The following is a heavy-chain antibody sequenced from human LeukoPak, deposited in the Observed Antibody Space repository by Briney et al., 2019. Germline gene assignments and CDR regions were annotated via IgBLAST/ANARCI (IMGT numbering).Heavy chain of an antibody. J-gene: IGHJ5*02. D-gene: IGHD3-16*01. CDR3: ARGGSNWFDP. Sequence: VASVKVSCKASGGTFSSYAISWVRQAPGQGLEWMGGIIPIFGTANYAQKFQGRVTITTDQPTSTAYMELSSLRFEDTAVYYCARGGSNWFDPWGQGTLVTVSS. V-gene: IGHV1-69*05. CDR1: GGTFSSYA. CDR2: IIPIFGTA.